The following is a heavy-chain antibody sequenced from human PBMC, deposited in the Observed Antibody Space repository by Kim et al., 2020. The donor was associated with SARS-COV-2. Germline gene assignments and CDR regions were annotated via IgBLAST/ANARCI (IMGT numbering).Heavy chain of an antibody. CDR1: GFTFTTYG. CDR3: AKDRSRWYNWFDS. Sequence: GGSLRLSCEASGFTFTTYGIHWVRQAPGKGLEWVAVISNDGSNKYYADSVKGRFTISRDNSKNTLYLRMNNLRAEDTAVYYCAKDRSRWYNWFDSWGQGTLVTVSA. J-gene: IGHJ5*01. V-gene: IGHV3-30*18. CDR2: ISNDGSNK. D-gene: IGHD2-15*01.